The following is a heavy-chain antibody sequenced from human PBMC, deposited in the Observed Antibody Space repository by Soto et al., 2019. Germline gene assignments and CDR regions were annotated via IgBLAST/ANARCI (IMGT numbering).Heavy chain of an antibody. V-gene: IGHV3-30*18. D-gene: IGHD3-22*01. CDR3: AKDLVYYYDSSGLEYDY. J-gene: IGHJ4*02. Sequence: QVQLVESGGGVVQPGRSLRLSCAASGFTFSSYGMHWVRQAPGKGLEWVAVISYDGSNKYYADSVKGRFTISRDNSKNKLYLQMNSLRAEDTAVYYCAKDLVYYYDSSGLEYDYWGQGTLVTVSS. CDR1: GFTFSSYG. CDR2: ISYDGSNK.